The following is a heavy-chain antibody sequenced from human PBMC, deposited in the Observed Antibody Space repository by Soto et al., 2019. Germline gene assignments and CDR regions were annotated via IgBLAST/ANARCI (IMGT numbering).Heavy chain of an antibody. J-gene: IGHJ5*02. D-gene: IGHD3-10*01. Sequence: PGESLKISCKGSGYSFTSYWISWVRQMPGKGLEWMGRIDPSDSYTNYSPSFQGHVTISADKSISTAYLQWSSLKASDTAMYYCARHRASLMVRGVITHNWFDPWGQGTLVTVSS. CDR1: GYSFTSYW. CDR2: IDPSDSYT. V-gene: IGHV5-10-1*01. CDR3: ARHRASLMVRGVITHNWFDP.